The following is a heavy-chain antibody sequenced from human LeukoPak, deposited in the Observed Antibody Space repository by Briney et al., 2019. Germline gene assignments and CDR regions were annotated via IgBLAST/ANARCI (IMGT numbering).Heavy chain of an antibody. J-gene: IGHJ5*02. CDR3: ARGPHNWFDH. V-gene: IGHV3-66*02. CDR1: GSTGSRNY. Sequence: GGSLRLSCAASGSTGSRNYMRWLRQAPGKGLVWVSVIYSGGSTYYADSVKGLFTISRDNSKNTLYLQMNRLRAEDTAVYYCARGPHNWFDHWGQGTLVTVSS. CDR2: IYSGGST.